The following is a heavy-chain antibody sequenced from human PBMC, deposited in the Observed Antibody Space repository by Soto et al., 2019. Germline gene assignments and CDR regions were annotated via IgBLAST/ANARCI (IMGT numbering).Heavy chain of an antibody. CDR3: AKDRGGGFDY. Sequence: EVQLLESGGGLVQPGESLRLSCAASGFTFGSYDLSWVRQAPGKGLEWVSAISGSGGSTYYADSVKGRFTISRDNSRNTLYLQMNSLRVEDTAGYYCAKDRGGGFDYWGQGTLVTVSS. J-gene: IGHJ4*02. V-gene: IGHV3-23*01. D-gene: IGHD3-10*01. CDR1: GFTFGSYD. CDR2: ISGSGGST.